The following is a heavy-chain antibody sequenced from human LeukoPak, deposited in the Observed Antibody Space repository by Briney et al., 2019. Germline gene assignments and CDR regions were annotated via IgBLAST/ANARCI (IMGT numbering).Heavy chain of an antibody. V-gene: IGHV4-30-4*01. CDR2: IYYSGST. Sequence: SQTLSLTCTVSGGSISSTDYYWTWIRQPPGKGLEWIGYIYYSGSTYYNPSLKSRITISVDTSKDQFSLKLSSVTAADTAVYYRVRDLGGDRSFDLWGRGTLVTVSS. CDR3: VRDLGGDRSFDL. J-gene: IGHJ2*01. D-gene: IGHD2-21*01. CDR1: GGSISSTDYY.